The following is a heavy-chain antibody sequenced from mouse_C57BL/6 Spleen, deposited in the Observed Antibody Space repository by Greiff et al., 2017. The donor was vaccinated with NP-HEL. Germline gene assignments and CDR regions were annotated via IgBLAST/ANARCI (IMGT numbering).Heavy chain of an antibody. Sequence: QVQLKQPGAELVKPGASVKLSCKASGYTFTSYWMHWVKQRPGQGLEWIGMIHPNSGSTNYNEKFKSKATLTVDKSSSTAYMQLSSLTSEDSAVYYCARDGDYGSSFYAMDYWGQGTSVTVSS. CDR3: ARDGDYGSSFYAMDY. CDR1: GYTFTSYW. D-gene: IGHD1-1*01. J-gene: IGHJ4*01. V-gene: IGHV1-64*01. CDR2: IHPNSGST.